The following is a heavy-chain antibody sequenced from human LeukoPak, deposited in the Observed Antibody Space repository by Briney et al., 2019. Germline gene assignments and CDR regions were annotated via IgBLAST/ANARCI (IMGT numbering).Heavy chain of an antibody. CDR2: ISGSGGST. CDR1: GFTFSSYA. CDR3: AKCRITMVRGVYDY. D-gene: IGHD3-10*01. V-gene: IGHV3-23*01. Sequence: GGSLSLSCAASGFTFSSYAMSWVRQAPGKGLEWVSAISGSGGSTYYADSVKGRSTISRDNSKNTLYLQMNSLRAEDTGVYYCAKCRITMVRGVYDYWGQGTLVTVSS. J-gene: IGHJ4*02.